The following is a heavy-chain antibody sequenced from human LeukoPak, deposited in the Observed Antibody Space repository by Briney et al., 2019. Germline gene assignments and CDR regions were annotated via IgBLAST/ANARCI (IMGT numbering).Heavy chain of an antibody. CDR3: ATGSGSYYDS. V-gene: IGHV3-74*01. CDR1: GFTFNDYW. J-gene: IGHJ4*02. Sequence: GGSLRLSCAASGFTFNDYWMHWVRQAPGKGLVWVSYINGDGSTTNYADSVKGRLTISRDNAKNTLYLQMNSLRAEDTAVYYCATGSGSYYDSWGLGTLVTVSS. D-gene: IGHD3-10*01. CDR2: INGDGSTT.